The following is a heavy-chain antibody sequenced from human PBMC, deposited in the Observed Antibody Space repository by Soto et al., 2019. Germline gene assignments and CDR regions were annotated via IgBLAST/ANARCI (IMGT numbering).Heavy chain of an antibody. CDR2: ISGSGGST. D-gene: IGHD3-9*01. J-gene: IGHJ4*02. V-gene: IGHV3-23*01. Sequence: GGTLRLSCAASGFTFSSYAMSWVRQAPGKGLEWVSAISGSGGSTYYADSVKGRFTISRDNSKNTLYLQMNSLRAEDTAVYYCAKRKDILAGSKNYFYYFGQGTLVTVS. CDR3: AKRKDILAGSKNYFYY. CDR1: GFTFSSYA.